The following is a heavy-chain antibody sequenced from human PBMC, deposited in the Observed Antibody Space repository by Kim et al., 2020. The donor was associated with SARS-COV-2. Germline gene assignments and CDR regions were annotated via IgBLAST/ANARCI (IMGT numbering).Heavy chain of an antibody. V-gene: IGHV4-61*08. CDR2: IYNSGST. CDR3: ATAILGAFDI. Sequence: SETLSHTCIVSGGSVSSGGYYWSWIRQPPGKGLEWIGNIYNSGSTNYNPSLKSRVTISVDTSKNQFSLKLSSVTAADTAVYYCATAILGAFDIWGQGTMV. CDR1: GGSVSSGGYY. J-gene: IGHJ3*02.